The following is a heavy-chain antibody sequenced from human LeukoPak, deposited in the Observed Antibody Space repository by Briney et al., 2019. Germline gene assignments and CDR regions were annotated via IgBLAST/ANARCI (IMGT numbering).Heavy chain of an antibody. CDR1: GFTFSSYA. V-gene: IGHV3-23*01. CDR3: AKEGYYDSSGYRGGNFDY. J-gene: IGHJ4*02. Sequence: GGSLRLSCAASGFTFSSYAMSWVRQAPGKGLEWVSAISGSGGSTYYADSVKGRFTISRDNSKNTLYLQMNSLRAEDTAVYYCAKEGYYDSSGYRGGNFDYWGQGTLVTVSS. D-gene: IGHD3-22*01. CDR2: ISGSGGST.